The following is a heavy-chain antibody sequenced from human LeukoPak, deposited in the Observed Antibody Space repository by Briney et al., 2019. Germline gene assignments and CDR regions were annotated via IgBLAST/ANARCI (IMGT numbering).Heavy chain of an antibody. CDR2: IYYSGST. CDR3: ARGIDPNASFFNEVAENFGVGKPYYFDY. Sequence: PSETLSLTCTVSGDSITSGDYYWSWIRQPPGKGLEWIGYIYYSGSTNYNPSLKSRVTISVDTSKNQFSLKLSSVTAADTAVYYCARGIDPNASFFNEVAENFGVGKPYYFDYWGQGALVTVSS. D-gene: IGHD3-3*01. V-gene: IGHV4-61*08. CDR1: GDSITSGDYY. J-gene: IGHJ4*02.